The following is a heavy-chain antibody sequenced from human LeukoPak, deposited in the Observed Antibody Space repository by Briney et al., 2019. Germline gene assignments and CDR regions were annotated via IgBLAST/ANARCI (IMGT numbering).Heavy chain of an antibody. Sequence: SQTLSLTCSVSGASISSGDYYWSWIRQPPGKGLEWIACIYDGGNTYYNPSLKSRFTISVDTSKNQFSLRLRSVTAADTAVYYCVKQWLRNAFDLWGQGTMVTVPS. CDR3: VKQWLRNAFDL. CDR1: GASISSGDYY. J-gene: IGHJ3*01. D-gene: IGHD3-22*01. V-gene: IGHV4-30-4*01. CDR2: IYDGGNT.